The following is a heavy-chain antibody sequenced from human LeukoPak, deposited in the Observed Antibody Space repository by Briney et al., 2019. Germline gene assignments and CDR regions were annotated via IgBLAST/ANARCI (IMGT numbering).Heavy chain of an antibody. CDR2: ISYDGSNK. V-gene: IGHV3-30*18. CDR3: AKEDYYDSSGYLDY. Sequence: GGSLRLSCAASGFTFSSYGMHWVRQAPGKGLEWVAVISYDGSNKYYADSVKGRSTISRDNSKNTLYLQMNSLRAEDTAVYYCAKEDYYDSSGYLDYWGQGTLVTVSS. D-gene: IGHD3-22*01. CDR1: GFTFSSYG. J-gene: IGHJ4*02.